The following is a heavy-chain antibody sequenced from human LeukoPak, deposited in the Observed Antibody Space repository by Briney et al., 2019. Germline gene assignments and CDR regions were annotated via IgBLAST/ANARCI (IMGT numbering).Heavy chain of an antibody. J-gene: IGHJ4*02. CDR3: ARARTSDYYDCFDY. CDR2: IYISGST. V-gene: IGHV4-4*07. CDR1: CGSISGYY. Sequence: SETLSLTCPVSCGSISGYYWSWIRQPAGKGLEWIGRIYISGSTNYNSSLQSRVTMSINASNNKFSLKLPPVTAADTAVYYCARARTSDYYDCFDYWGQGTLVTVSS. D-gene: IGHD3-9*01.